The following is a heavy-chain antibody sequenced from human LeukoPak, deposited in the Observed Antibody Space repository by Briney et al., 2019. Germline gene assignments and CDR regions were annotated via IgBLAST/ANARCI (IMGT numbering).Heavy chain of an antibody. J-gene: IGHJ4*02. D-gene: IGHD1-26*01. Sequence: ASVKVSCKASGYTFTEHFIHWVRQAPGQGLQYMGWIHPASANTVYAQMFHGRVTLTRDTPATTTYMELSGLRSDDTAVYYCARDLRPASLWCQGPRVTVSS. V-gene: IGHV1-2*02. CDR2: IHPASANT. CDR3: ARDLRPASL. CDR1: GYTFTEHF.